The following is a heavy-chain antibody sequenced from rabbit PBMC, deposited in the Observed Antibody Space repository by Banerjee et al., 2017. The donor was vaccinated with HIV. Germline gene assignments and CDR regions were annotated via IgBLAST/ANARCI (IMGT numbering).Heavy chain of an antibody. Sequence: QEQLEESGGDLVKPEGSLTLTCTASGFSFSTSYWICWVRQAPGKGLEWIACTAAGSSDTTYYASWAKGRFTSSKTSSTTVTLQMTSLTAADTATYFCVRGVVAGVGWLDLWGPGTLVTVS. J-gene: IGHJ6*01. CDR3: VRGVVAGVGWLDL. CDR1: GFSFSTSYW. V-gene: IGHV1S45*01. D-gene: IGHD4-1*01. CDR2: TAAGSSDTT.